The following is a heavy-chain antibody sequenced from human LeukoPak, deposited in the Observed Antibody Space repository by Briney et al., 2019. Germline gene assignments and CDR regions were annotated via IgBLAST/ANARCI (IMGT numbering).Heavy chain of an antibody. V-gene: IGHV7-4-1*02. Sequence: ASVTVSFTASGYTFTTYAMSWVRQAPGQGLEWMGWINPNTGNPAYAQGFTGRFVFSLDTSVRTVYLQISSLRAEDTAIYYCATGERYYFDYWGQGAQVTVSS. D-gene: IGHD3-10*01. CDR3: ATGERYYFDY. CDR1: GYTFTTYA. J-gene: IGHJ4*02. CDR2: INPNTGNP.